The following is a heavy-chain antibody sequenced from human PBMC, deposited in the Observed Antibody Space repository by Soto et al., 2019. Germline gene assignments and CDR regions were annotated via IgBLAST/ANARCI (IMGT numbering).Heavy chain of an antibody. V-gene: IGHV3-30*18. D-gene: IGHD3-10*01. CDR3: AKVGSYAYDF. J-gene: IGHJ4*02. CDR2: ISDDGSNQ. CDR1: GFSFSDSD. Sequence: QVQVVESGGGVVQPGRSLRLSCAASGFSFSDSDMHWVRQSPGKGLEWVAIISDDGSNQYYGESVKGRFIISRDNFKNTLYLQMNSLRGEDTAAYYCAKVGSYAYDFWGQGTLVTVSS.